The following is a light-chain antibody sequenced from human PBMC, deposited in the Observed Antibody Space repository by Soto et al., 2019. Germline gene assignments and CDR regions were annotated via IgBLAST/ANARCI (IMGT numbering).Light chain of an antibody. CDR1: QSVSSSY. CDR3: QQYGSSPYT. J-gene: IGKJ2*01. V-gene: IGKV3-20*01. Sequence: EIVLTQSPGTLSLSPGVRATLSCRASQSVSSSYLAWYQQKPGQAPRLLMYGASSRATGIPDRFSGSGSGTAFTLTISRLEPEDFAVYYCQQYGSSPYTFGQGTKLEIK. CDR2: GAS.